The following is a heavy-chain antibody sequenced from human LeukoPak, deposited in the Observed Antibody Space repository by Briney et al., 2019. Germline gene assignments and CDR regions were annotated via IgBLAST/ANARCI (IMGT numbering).Heavy chain of an antibody. J-gene: IGHJ4*02. CDR3: AHTVWSGNYFDY. CDR1: GFTFSTSW. Sequence: QPGGSLRLSCAASGFTFSTSWMHCVRQVPGKGLVWVSRINSDGRSTDYADSVKGRFTISRDNTKNTLYLQMNSLRVEDTAVYYCAHTVWSGNYFDYWGQGTLVTVSS. D-gene: IGHD3-3*01. V-gene: IGHV3-74*01. CDR2: INSDGRST.